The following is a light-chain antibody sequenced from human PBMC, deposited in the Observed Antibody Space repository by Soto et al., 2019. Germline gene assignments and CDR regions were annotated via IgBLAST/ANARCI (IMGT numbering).Light chain of an antibody. Sequence: QSALTQPASVSGSPGQSVTISCTGTRSDVGNYNYVSWYQQHPGKVPKLLIYDVSRRPSGISSRFSGSKSGNTASLTISGLQAEDEATCYCSSYTATATLVFGGGTQLTVL. J-gene: IGLJ2*01. CDR3: SSYTATATLV. CDR2: DVS. V-gene: IGLV2-14*03. CDR1: RSDVGNYNY.